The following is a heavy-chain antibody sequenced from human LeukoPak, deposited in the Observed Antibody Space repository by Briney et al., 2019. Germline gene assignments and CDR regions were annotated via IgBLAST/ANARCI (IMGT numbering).Heavy chain of an antibody. D-gene: IGHD5-18*01. J-gene: IGHJ4*02. CDR1: GFTFSSYG. CDR3: AKGDTAMVSYYFDY. CDR2: IWYDGSNK. Sequence: GRSLRLSCAASGFTFSSYGMHWVRRAPGKGPEWVAVIWYDGSNKYYADSVKGRFTISRDNSKNTLYLQMNSLRAEDTAVYYCAKGDTAMVSYYFDYWGQGTLVTVSS. V-gene: IGHV3-33*06.